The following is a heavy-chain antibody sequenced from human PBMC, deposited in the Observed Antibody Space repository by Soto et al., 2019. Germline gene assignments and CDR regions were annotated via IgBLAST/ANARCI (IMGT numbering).Heavy chain of an antibody. J-gene: IGHJ4*02. CDR3: ARQTDSSGYYSPFDY. D-gene: IGHD3-22*01. Sequence: SETLSLTCTVSGGSISSSSYYWGWIRQPPGKGLEWIGSIYYSGSTYYNPSLKSRVTISVDTSKNQFSLKLSSVTAADTAVYYCARQTDSSGYYSPFDYWGQGTLVTVSS. CDR1: GGSISSSSYY. CDR2: IYYSGST. V-gene: IGHV4-39*01.